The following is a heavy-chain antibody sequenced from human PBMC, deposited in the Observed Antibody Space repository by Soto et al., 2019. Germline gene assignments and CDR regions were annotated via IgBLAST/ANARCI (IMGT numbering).Heavy chain of an antibody. D-gene: IGHD5-18*01. J-gene: IGHJ4*02. Sequence: EVQLLESGGGLVQPGGSLRLSCAASGFTFSTYDMIWVRQAPGKGLEWVSIISGGGGITYYGDSVKGRFTISRDNSKIPLDLQMNTLIYEDTAVYYCAKGFGYSAGPIEYGGRGTLVAVSS. CDR1: GFTFSTYD. CDR2: ISGGGGIT. V-gene: IGHV3-23*01. CDR3: AKGFGYSAGPIEY.